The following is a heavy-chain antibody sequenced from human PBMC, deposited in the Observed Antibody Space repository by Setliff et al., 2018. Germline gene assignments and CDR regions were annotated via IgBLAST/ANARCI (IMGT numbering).Heavy chain of an antibody. D-gene: IGHD3-10*01. CDR2: VDFSGKT. J-gene: IGHJ4*02. CDR3: ARRYFDSGSYFYFDY. V-gene: IGHV4-30-4*08. Sequence: SETLSLTCTVSGASTNSGDYYWSWTRQRPGKALEYIGYVDFSGKTDYNPSLKSRLTMSFDTSKNQFSLRLRSVSAADTAVYFCARRYFDSGSYFYFDYWGQGTLVTVS. CDR1: GASTNSGDYY.